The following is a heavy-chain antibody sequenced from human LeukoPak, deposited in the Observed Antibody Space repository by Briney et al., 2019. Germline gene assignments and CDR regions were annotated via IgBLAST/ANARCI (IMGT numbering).Heavy chain of an antibody. CDR3: ARLGYSYGYGAFDI. CDR2: ISSSSSYI. CDR1: GFTFSSYS. D-gene: IGHD5-18*01. V-gene: IGHV3-21*01. Sequence: GGSLRLSCAASGFTFSSYSMNWVRQAPGKGLEWVSSISSSSSYIYYADSVKGRFTISRDNAKNSLYLQMNSLRAEDTAVYYCARLGYSYGYGAFDIWGQGQWSPSLQ. J-gene: IGHJ3*02.